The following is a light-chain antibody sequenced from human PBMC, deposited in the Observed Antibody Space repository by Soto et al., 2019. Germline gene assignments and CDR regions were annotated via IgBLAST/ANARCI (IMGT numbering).Light chain of an antibody. Sequence: EIVLTQSPGTLSLSPGERATLSCRASQSVSSSYLAWYQQKPGQAPRLLIYGASSRATGIPDRFSGSRSGTDLTLTISRLEPEDFAVYYCQQYGSSPRYTFGEGTKLEIK. CDR1: QSVSSSY. CDR3: QQYGSSPRYT. CDR2: GAS. J-gene: IGKJ2*01. V-gene: IGKV3-20*01.